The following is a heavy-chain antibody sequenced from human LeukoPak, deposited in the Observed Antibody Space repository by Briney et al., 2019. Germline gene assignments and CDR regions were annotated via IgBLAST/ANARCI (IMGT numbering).Heavy chain of an antibody. V-gene: IGHV4-34*09. J-gene: IGHJ3*02. CDR2: IYYSGST. CDR1: GGSFSGYY. CDR3: ARDRRLDAFDI. D-gene: IGHD4-17*01. Sequence: PSETLSLTCAVYGGSFSGYYWNWIRQPPGKGLEWIGYIYYSGSTYYNPSLKSRVTISVDTSKNQFSLKLSSVTAADTAVYYCARDRRLDAFDIWGQGTMVTVSS.